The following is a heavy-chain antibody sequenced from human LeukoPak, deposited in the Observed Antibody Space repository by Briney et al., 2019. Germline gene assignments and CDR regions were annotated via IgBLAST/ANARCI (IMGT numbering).Heavy chain of an antibody. CDR3: ATDIRSSPLGF. D-gene: IGHD3-9*01. J-gene: IGHJ4*01. Sequence: GGSLRLSCAVSGFRVTNDYMNWVRQAPGKGLEWVSIIYAGGSTYYADSVKGRFTISRDSSNNTLFLQMSNLRADDSGLYYCATDIRSSPLGFWGHGTLVTVSS. CDR1: GFRVTNDY. V-gene: IGHV3-66*01. CDR2: IYAGGST.